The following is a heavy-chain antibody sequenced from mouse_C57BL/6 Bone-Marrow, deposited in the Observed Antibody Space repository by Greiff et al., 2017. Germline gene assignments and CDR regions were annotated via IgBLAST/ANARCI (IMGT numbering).Heavy chain of an antibody. Sequence: EVQVVESGGGLVQPKGSLKLSCAASGFSFNTYAMNWVRQAPGKGLEWVARIRSKSNNYATYYADSVKDRFTISRDDSESMLYLQMSNLKTEDTAMYYCVRHGGDGGAWFAYWGQGTLVTVSA. J-gene: IGHJ3*01. CDR3: VRHGGDGGAWFAY. D-gene: IGHD1-1*02. V-gene: IGHV10-1*01. CDR1: GFSFNTYA. CDR2: IRSKSNNYAT.